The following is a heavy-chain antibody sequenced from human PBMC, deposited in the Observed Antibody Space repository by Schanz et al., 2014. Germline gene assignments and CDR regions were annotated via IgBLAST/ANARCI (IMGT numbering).Heavy chain of an antibody. CDR2: ISDSGTYT. J-gene: IGHJ3*02. CDR1: GFTFSIYA. V-gene: IGHV3-21*05. D-gene: IGHD4-17*01. CDR3: ARKMKLGVYGGKGHDSLDI. Sequence: EVQLVESGGGLVQPGGSLRLSCSASGFTFSIYAMHWVRQAPGKGLEWLSYISDSGTYTNYADSVKGRFTISRDNAKSSLYLQMNSLRVEDTAVYYCARKMKLGVYGGKGHDSLDIWGQGTMVTVSS.